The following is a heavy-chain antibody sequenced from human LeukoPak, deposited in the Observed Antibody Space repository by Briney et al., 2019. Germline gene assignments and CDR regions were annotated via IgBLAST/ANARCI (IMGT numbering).Heavy chain of an antibody. D-gene: IGHD3-10*01. CDR1: GGSISSYY. CDR2: IYASRST. Sequence: SQTLSLTCTVSGGSISSYYWSWIRQPAGKGLEGIGRIYASRSTNYNPSLKSRVTMSVDTSKNQFSLKLSSVTAADTAVYYCARDDGDWFDPWGQGTLVTVSS. V-gene: IGHV4-4*07. J-gene: IGHJ5*02. CDR3: ARDDGDWFDP.